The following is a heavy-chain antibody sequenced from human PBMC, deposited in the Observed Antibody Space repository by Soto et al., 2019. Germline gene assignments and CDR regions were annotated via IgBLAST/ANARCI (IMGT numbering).Heavy chain of an antibody. V-gene: IGHV1-18*01. J-gene: IGHJ4*02. Sequence: ASVKVSCKASGYTFTSYGISWLRQAPGQGLEWMGWISAYNGNTNYAQKLQGRVTMTTDTSTSTAYMELRSLRSDDTAVYYCARDFAVATKIPSTGDYWGQGTLVTVSS. CDR2: ISAYNGNT. CDR1: GYTFTSYG. CDR3: ARDFAVATKIPSTGDY. D-gene: IGHD5-12*01.